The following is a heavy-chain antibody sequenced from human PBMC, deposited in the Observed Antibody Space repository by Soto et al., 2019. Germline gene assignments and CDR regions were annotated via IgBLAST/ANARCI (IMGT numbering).Heavy chain of an antibody. CDR3: APHSGYYDY. V-gene: IGHV3-48*01. CDR1: GFTFNSYS. CDR2: ISSSNSTI. Sequence: GSPRLSCAASGFTFNSYSMNWVRQAPGKGLEWVSYISSSNSTIYYADSVKGRFTISRDNAKNSLYLQMNSLRAEDTAVYYCAPHSGYYDYWGQGTLVTVSS. D-gene: IGHD3-22*01. J-gene: IGHJ4*02.